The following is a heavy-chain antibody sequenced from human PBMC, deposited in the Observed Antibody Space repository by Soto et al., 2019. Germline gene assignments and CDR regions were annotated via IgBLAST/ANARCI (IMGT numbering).Heavy chain of an antibody. Sequence: ASVKVSCKASGYTFSSYYMHWVRQAPGQGLEWMGIINPSGGSTNYAQKFQGRVTMTRDTSTSTAYMELSSLRSEDTAVYYCASDRETYYFESSGYYDYWGQGTLVTVSS. V-gene: IGHV1-46*01. CDR3: ASDRETYYFESSGYYDY. J-gene: IGHJ4*02. CDR1: GYTFSSYY. D-gene: IGHD3-22*01. CDR2: INPSGGST.